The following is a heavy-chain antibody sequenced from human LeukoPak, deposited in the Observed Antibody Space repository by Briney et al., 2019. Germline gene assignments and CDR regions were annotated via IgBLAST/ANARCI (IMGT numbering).Heavy chain of an antibody. CDR1: GCTFNSYA. J-gene: IGHJ4*02. CDR3: ARDYDSRDLPHFDY. V-gene: IGHV1-69*06. CDR2: IIPIFGTT. D-gene: IGHD3-10*01. Sequence: ASVKVSCKASGCTFNSYAISWVRQAPGQGQEWEGGIIPIFGTTNYARKFRGRVTLTADKSTRTAYMELSSLRSEDTSVYYCARDYDSRDLPHFDYWGQGTLVTVSS.